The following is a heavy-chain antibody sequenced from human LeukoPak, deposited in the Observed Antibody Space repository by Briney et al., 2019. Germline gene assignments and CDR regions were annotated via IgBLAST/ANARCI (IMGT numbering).Heavy chain of an antibody. J-gene: IGHJ4*02. CDR3: ARAQLSLDY. V-gene: IGHV3-30*04. CDR2: ISYDGSNK. Sequence: GGSLRLSCAASRITFSDYAMHWVRQAPGEGLEWLTVISYDGSNKFYADSVKGRFTISRDNSNNTLYLQMNSLRAEDTAVYYCARAQLSLDYWGQGTLVTVSS. D-gene: IGHD5-18*01. CDR1: RITFSDYA.